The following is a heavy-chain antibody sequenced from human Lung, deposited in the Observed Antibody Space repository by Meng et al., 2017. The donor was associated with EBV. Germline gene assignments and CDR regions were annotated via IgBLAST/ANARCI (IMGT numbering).Heavy chain of an antibody. CDR3: AATVNDGYFDY. V-gene: IGHV4-31*03. D-gene: IGHD4-11*01. CDR1: GGSISSGGYY. Sequence: QWKLQESGPGLVKPSQTLSLTCTVSGGSISSGGYYWSWIRQHPGKGLEWIGYIYYSGSTYYNPSLKSRVTISVDTSKNQFSLKLSSVTAADTAVYYCAATVNDGYFDYWGQGTLVTVSS. J-gene: IGHJ4*02. CDR2: IYYSGST.